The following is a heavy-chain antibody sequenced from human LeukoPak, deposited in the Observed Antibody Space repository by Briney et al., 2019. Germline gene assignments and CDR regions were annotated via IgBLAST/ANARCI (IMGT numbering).Heavy chain of an antibody. CDR1: GGSVSSGSYY. CDR2: IYYSGST. D-gene: IGHD6-13*01. V-gene: IGHV4-61*01. J-gene: IGHJ2*01. CDR3: AREADSGSWYGYWYFDL. Sequence: SETLSLTCTVSGGSVSSGSYYWSWIRQPPGKGLEWIGYIYYSGSTNYNPSLKSRVTISVDTSKNQFSLKLSSVTAADTAVYYCAREADSGSWYGYWYFDLWGRGTLVTVSS.